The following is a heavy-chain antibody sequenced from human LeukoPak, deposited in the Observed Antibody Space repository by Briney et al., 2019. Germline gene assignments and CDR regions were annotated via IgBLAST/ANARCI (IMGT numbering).Heavy chain of an antibody. D-gene: IGHD6-19*01. CDR3: AEGTQYSSGWGLLDY. CDR2: ISYDGSNK. J-gene: IGHJ4*02. V-gene: IGHV3-30*18. Sequence: GGSLRLSCAASGFTFSSYGMHWVRQAPGKGLEWVAVISYDGSNKYYADSVKGRFTISRDNSKNTLYLQMNSLRAEDTAVYYCAEGTQYSSGWGLLDYWGQGTLVTVSS. CDR1: GFTFSSYG.